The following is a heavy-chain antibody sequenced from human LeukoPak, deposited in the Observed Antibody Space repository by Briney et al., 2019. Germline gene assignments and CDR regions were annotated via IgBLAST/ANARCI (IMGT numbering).Heavy chain of an antibody. CDR1: GGSINCGDYY. V-gene: IGHV4-30-4*01. J-gene: IGHJ4*02. CDR3: ARDRAVTRDFDY. D-gene: IGHD4-17*01. Sequence: SQTLSLTCTVSGGSINCGDYYWSWIRQPPGKGLEWIGYIYYSGSTYYNPSLKSRVTISVDTSKNQFSLKLSSVTAADTAVYYCARDRAVTRDFDYWGQGTLVTVSS. CDR2: IYYSGST.